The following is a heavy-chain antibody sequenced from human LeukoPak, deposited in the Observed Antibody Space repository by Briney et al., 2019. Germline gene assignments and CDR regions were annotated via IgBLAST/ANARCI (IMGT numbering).Heavy chain of an antibody. CDR3: ARRRVEMATFDY. Sequence: SETLSLTCAVSGYSISSGYYWGWIRQPPGKGLEWIGSIYHSGSTYYNPSLKSRVTISVDTSKNQFSLKLSSVTAADTAVYYCARRRVEMATFDYWGQGTLVSVSS. D-gene: IGHD5-24*01. J-gene: IGHJ4*02. CDR2: IYHSGST. CDR1: GYSISSGYY. V-gene: IGHV4-38-2*01.